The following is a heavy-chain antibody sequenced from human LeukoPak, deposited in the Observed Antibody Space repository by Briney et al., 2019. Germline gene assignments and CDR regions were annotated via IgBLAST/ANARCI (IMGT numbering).Heavy chain of an antibody. CDR3: ARGYYGSGSFDY. J-gene: IGHJ4*02. V-gene: IGHV4-34*01. Sequence: PSETLSLTCAVYGGSFSGYYWSWIRQPPGKGLEWIGEINHSGSTNYNPSLKSRVTISVDTSKNQFSLKLSSVTAADTAVYYRARGYYGSGSFDYWGQGTLVTVSS. CDR1: GGSFSGYY. D-gene: IGHD3-10*01. CDR2: INHSGST.